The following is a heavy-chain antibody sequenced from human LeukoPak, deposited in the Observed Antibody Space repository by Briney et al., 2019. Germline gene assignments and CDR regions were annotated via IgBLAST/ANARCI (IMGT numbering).Heavy chain of an antibody. CDR3: AKGSSSGSYFPNYFDY. V-gene: IGHV3-23*01. CDR1: GFTFSSYA. J-gene: IGHJ4*02. CDR2: ISGSGGST. Sequence: GGSLRLSCAASGFTFSSYAMSWVRQAPGKGLEWGSAISGSGGSTYYADSVKGRFTISRDNSKNTLYLQMNSLRAEDTAVYYCAKGSSSGSYFPNYFDYWGQGTLVTVSS. D-gene: IGHD1-26*01.